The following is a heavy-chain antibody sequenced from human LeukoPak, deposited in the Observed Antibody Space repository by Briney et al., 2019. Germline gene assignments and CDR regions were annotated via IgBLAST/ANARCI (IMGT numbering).Heavy chain of an antibody. CDR1: GYSVSSNSAA. J-gene: IGHJ4*02. CDR2: TYYRSKWYN. Sequence: SQTLSLTCAISGYSVSSNSAAWNWIRQSPSRGLEWLGRTYYRSKWYNDYAVSVKSRITINPDTSKNQFSLQLNFVTPEDTAVYYCAREGQRRIVGAPTLFDYWGQGALVTVSS. CDR3: AREGQRRIVGAPTLFDY. V-gene: IGHV6-1*01. D-gene: IGHD1-26*01.